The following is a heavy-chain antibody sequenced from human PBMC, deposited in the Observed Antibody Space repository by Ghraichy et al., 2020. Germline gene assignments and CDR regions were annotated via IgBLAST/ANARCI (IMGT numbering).Heavy chain of an antibody. CDR1: GGSISSGGYY. J-gene: IGHJ5*02. CDR2: IYYSGNT. V-gene: IGHV4-31*03. CDR3: ARYWSSPNGRHFGP. Sequence: SETLSLTCTVSGGSISSGGYYWSWIRQHPGKGLDWIGYIYYSGNTYYNPSLKSRLTISVDTSKNQFSLKLSSVTAADTAVYYCARYWSSPNGRHFGPGGHGTPFTVSP. D-gene: IGHD2-2*01.